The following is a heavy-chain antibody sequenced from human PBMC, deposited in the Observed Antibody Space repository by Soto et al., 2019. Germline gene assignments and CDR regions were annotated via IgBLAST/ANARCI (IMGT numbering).Heavy chain of an antibody. CDR3: ASAPYDSSGYYYVPALSYFDY. CDR2: IYYSGST. Sequence: QVQLQESGPGLVKPSQTLSLTCTVSGGSISSGDYYWSWIRQPPGKGLEWIGYIYYSGSTYYNPSLKSRVTISVDTSKNQFSLKLSSVTAADTAVYYCASAPYDSSGYYYVPALSYFDYWGQGTLVTVSS. V-gene: IGHV4-30-4*01. D-gene: IGHD3-22*01. CDR1: GGSISSGDYY. J-gene: IGHJ4*02.